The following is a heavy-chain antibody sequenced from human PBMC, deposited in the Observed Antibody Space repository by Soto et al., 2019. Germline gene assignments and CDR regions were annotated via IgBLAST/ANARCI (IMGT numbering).Heavy chain of an antibody. CDR3: AKDLSGFSYGYYFDC. J-gene: IGHJ4*02. CDR2: ISPSGSIT. V-gene: IGHV3-23*01. D-gene: IGHD5-18*01. Sequence: GGSLRLSCAASGFTLSNYAMTWVRQAPGKGLEWVSAISPSGSITYNADSVKGRFTLSRDNSKNTLFLQMNSLRAEDTAVYYCAKDLSGFSYGYYFDCWGQGTLVTVSS. CDR1: GFTLSNYA.